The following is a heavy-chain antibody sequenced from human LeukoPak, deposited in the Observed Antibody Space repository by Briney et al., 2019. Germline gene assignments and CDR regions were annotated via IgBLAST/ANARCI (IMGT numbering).Heavy chain of an antibody. V-gene: IGHV1-2*02. J-gene: IGHJ4*02. D-gene: IGHD3-10*01. CDR3: ARDLTMVRGVRIIAVAGTTWGNHFDY. CDR1: GYIFTDLY. Sequence: WASVKVSCKASGYIFTDLYIHWVRQAPGQGLEWMGWVNPKTGATRYAEKFQGRVTMPRDTSISTAYMELSRLRSDDTAVYYCARDLTMVRGVRIIAVAGTTWGNHFDYWGQGTLVTVSS. CDR2: VNPKTGAT.